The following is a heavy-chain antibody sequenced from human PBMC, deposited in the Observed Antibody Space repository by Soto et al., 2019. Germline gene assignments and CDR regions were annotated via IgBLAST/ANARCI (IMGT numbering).Heavy chain of an antibody. CDR3: ARNERGSGTYYDHYYPYGMDL. V-gene: IGHV1-69*12. J-gene: IGHJ6*02. CDR1: GDTFSRNS. CDR2: IIPIFGTV. Sequence: QVQLVQSGAEVKKPGSSVKVSCKASGDTFSRNSISWVRQAPGQGLEWMGGIIPIFGTVNYAENFQGRVTISADESTSXAXMXXSSLRSEDTAVYYCARNERGSGTYYDHYYPYGMDLWGQGTTVTVSS. D-gene: IGHD3-10*01.